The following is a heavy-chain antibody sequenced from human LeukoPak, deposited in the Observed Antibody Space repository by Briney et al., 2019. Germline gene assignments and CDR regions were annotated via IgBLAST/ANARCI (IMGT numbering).Heavy chain of an antibody. CDR1: GFTFSDYW. CDR2: IKQDGSQK. Sequence: GGSLRLSCAASGFTFSDYWMSWVRQAPGKGLEWVANIKQDGSQKYYVDSVKGRFTISRDNAKNSLYLQVNSLRVEDTAVYYCARGRGTDNWGLGTLVTVSS. V-gene: IGHV3-7*01. J-gene: IGHJ4*02. CDR3: ARGRGTDN. D-gene: IGHD3-16*01.